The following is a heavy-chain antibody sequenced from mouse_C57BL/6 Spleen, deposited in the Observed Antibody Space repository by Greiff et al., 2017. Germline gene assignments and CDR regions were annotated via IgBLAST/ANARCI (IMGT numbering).Heavy chain of an antibody. D-gene: IGHD1-1*01. CDR2: ISSGSSTI. V-gene: IGHV5-17*01. Sequence: PGASLPLPCAASGFTFSDPCTPWVRQAPEKPMEWVAYISSGSSTIYYADTVKGRFTTSRDNAKNTLFLQMTSLRSEDTAMYYCAMRALITTVVAYYFDYWGQGTTLTVSS. CDR3: AMRALITTVVAYYFDY. CDR1: GFTFSDPC. J-gene: IGHJ2*01.